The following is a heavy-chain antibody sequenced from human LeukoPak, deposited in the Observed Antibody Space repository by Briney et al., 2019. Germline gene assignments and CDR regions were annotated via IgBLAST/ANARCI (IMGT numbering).Heavy chain of an antibody. CDR2: IFYRGST. V-gene: IGHV4-39*07. CDR3: ARGGGYYFDY. Sequence: PSETLSLTCTVSGDSISSRSYYWDWIRQPPGGGLEWMGSIFYRGSTYYNPSLKSRVTISLDKSKNQISLTLHSVTAADTAVYYCARGGGYYFDYWGRGTLLTVSS. D-gene: IGHD3-10*01. J-gene: IGHJ4*02. CDR1: GDSISSRSYY.